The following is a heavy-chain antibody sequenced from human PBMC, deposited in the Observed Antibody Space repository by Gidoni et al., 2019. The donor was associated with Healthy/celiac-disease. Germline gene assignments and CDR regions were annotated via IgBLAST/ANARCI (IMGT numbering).Heavy chain of an antibody. CDR2: IFSNDEK. D-gene: IGHD3-3*01. J-gene: IGHJ6*04. Sequence: QVTLKESGPVLVKPTETLTLTRTVPGFSLSNARMGVSWIRQPPGKALEWLAHIFSNDEKSYSTSLKSRLTIAKDTSKSQVVLTMTNMDPVDTATYYCAWGITIFGVVKNGMDVWGKGTTVTVSS. CDR1: GFSLSNARMG. V-gene: IGHV2-26*01. CDR3: AWGITIFGVVKNGMDV.